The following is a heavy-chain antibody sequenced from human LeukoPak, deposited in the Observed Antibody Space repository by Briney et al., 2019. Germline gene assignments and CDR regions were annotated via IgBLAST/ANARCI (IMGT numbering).Heavy chain of an antibody. CDR2: INHSGST. V-gene: IGHV4-34*01. D-gene: IGHD1-26*01. CDR3: ARGARYSGSYYVY. CDR1: GGSFSGYY. Sequence: SETLSLTCAVYGGSFSGYYWSWIRQPPGKGLERIGEINHSGSTNYNPSLKSRVTISVDTSKNQFSLKLSSVTAADTAVYYCARGARYSGSYYVYWGQGTLVTVSS. J-gene: IGHJ4*02.